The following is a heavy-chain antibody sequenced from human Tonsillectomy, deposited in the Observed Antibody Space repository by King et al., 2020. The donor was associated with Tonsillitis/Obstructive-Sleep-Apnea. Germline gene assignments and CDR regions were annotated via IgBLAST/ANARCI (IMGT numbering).Heavy chain of an antibody. J-gene: IGHJ6*03. D-gene: IGHD2-2*01. CDR2: SRNKVNCYDT. Sequence: VQLVESGGGLVQPGGSLRLSCAASGLTFSDHYMDWVRQAPGKGLEWVVRSRNKVNCYDTEYAAYVKGRFSISRDDSSNAVYLQMNSRKTEDTAVYYCKRERAASCMDVGGKGTMVTVSS. CDR3: KRERAASCMDV. CDR1: GLTFSDHY. V-gene: IGHV3-72*01.